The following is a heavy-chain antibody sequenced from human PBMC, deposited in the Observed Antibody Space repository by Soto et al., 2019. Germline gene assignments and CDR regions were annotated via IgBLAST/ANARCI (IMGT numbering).Heavy chain of an antibody. Sequence: QVQLQESCPGLIKPSQTLTLTCSVSGFSFTRAYNYRSWIRQHPGKALEWIGYMHYTGSTHYNPSLKIRVTISADTSKKQFSLRLRSVTAADTAVYYCTRGLFITSEDVIARSQYNFDKWGQGTLVTVS. V-gene: IGHV4-30-4*01. CDR3: TRGLFITSEDVIARSQYNFDK. CDR1: GFSFTRAYNY. J-gene: IGHJ4*02. CDR2: MHYTGST. D-gene: IGHD3-16*01.